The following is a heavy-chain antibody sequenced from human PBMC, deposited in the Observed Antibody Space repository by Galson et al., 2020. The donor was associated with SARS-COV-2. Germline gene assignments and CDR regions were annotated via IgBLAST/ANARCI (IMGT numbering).Heavy chain of an antibody. V-gene: IGHV4-39*01. CDR2: IYYSGST. CDR1: GGSISSSSYY. D-gene: IGHD5-12*01. Sequence: ASETLSLTCTVSGGSISSSSYYWGWIRQPPGKGLEWIGSIYYSGSTYYNPSLKSRVTISVDTSKNQFSLKLSSVTATDTALYCCALMAWLRWYFDYWGQGTLVTVSS. J-gene: IGHJ4*02. CDR3: ALMAWLRWYFDY.